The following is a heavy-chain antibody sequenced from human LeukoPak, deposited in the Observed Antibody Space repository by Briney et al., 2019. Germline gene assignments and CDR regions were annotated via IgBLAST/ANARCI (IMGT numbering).Heavy chain of an antibody. V-gene: IGHV4-59*01. CDR1: GGSISSYY. J-gene: IGHJ2*01. D-gene: IGHD1-26*01. CDR2: IYYSGST. CDR3: ARRGLSYLLARGYFDL. Sequence: SETLSLTCTVSGGSISSYYWSWIRQPPGKGPEWIGYIYYSGSTNYNPSLKSRVTISVDTSKNQFSLKLSSVAAADTAVYYCARRGLSYLLARGYFDLWGRGTLVTVSS.